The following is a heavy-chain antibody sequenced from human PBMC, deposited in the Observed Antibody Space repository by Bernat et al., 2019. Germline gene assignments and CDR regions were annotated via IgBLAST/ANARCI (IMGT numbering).Heavy chain of an antibody. CDR3: ARWIQLWARGRYFDY. Sequence: EVQLVESGGGLVQPGGSLRLSCAASGFIFSSYWMSWVRQAPGKGLEWVANIKQDGSEKYYVDSVKGRFTISRDNAKNSLYLQMNSLRAEDTAVYYCARWIQLWARGRYFDYWGQGTLVTVSS. CDR1: GFIFSSYW. D-gene: IGHD5-18*01. V-gene: IGHV3-7*01. CDR2: IKQDGSEK. J-gene: IGHJ4*02.